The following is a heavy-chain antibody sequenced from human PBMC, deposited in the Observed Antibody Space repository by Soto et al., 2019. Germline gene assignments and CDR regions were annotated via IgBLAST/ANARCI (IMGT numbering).Heavy chain of an antibody. J-gene: IGHJ3*02. D-gene: IGHD2-21*01. CDR2: INHSGST. CDR1: GGAFSGYY. Sequence: ETLSVTAAAYGGAFSGYYCSWIRQPPGKGLEWIGEINHSGSTNYNPSLKSRVTISVDTSKNQFSLKLSSVTAADTAVYYCARFNIAIDAFDIWGQGTMVTGS. V-gene: IGHV4-34*01. CDR3: ARFNIAIDAFDI.